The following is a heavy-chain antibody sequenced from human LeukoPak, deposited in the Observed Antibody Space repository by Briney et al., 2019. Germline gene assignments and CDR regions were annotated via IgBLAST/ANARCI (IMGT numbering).Heavy chain of an antibody. D-gene: IGHD3-10*01. Sequence: PGGSLRLSCAASGFTFSSYWMHWVRQAPGKGLVWVSRINSDGSSTSYAESVKGRFTISRDNAKNTLYLQMNSLRAEDTAVYYCAREERSSDWYFDLWGRGTLVTVSS. V-gene: IGHV3-74*01. CDR3: AREERSSDWYFDL. J-gene: IGHJ2*01. CDR2: INSDGSST. CDR1: GFTFSSYW.